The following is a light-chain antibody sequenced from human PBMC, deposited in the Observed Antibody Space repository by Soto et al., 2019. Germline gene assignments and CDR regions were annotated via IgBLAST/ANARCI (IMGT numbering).Light chain of an antibody. CDR1: QSISSW. CDR3: QHYNSYSEA. V-gene: IGKV1-5*03. Sequence: DLQMTQSPSTLSASVGDRVTITCRASQSISSWLAWYQQKPGKAPKLLIYKASSLESGVPSRFSGSGSGTEFTLTISSLQPDDFATYYCQHYNSYSEAFGQGTKVDI. J-gene: IGKJ1*01. CDR2: KAS.